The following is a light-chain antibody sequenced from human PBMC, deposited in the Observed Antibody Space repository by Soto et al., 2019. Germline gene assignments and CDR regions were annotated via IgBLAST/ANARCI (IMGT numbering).Light chain of an antibody. CDR1: SSDVGGYNY. J-gene: IGLJ1*01. Sequence: QSVLTQPASVSGSPGQSITISCTGTSSDVGGYNYVSWYQQHPGKAPKLMFYDVSNRPSGVSNRFSGSKSGNTASLTISGLQAEDDADYYCSSYTSICTHYVFGPGTKVTVL. CDR3: SSYTSICTHYV. CDR2: DVS. V-gene: IGLV2-14*03.